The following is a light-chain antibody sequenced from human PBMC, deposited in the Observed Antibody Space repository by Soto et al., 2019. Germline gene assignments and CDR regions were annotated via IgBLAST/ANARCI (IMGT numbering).Light chain of an antibody. J-gene: IGKJ1*01. CDR1: QSVTSSY. V-gene: IGKV3-20*01. Sequence: EIVLTQSPGTLSLSPGERATLSCRASQSVTSSYLAWYQQKPGQAPRLLIYGASSRATGIADRFSGTGSGTEFTLTISSLQSEDFALYYCQQYNDWPLTFGQGTKVDIK. CDR2: GAS. CDR3: QQYNDWPLT.